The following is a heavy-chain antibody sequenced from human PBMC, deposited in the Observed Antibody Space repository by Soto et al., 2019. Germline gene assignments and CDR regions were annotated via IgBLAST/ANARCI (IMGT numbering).Heavy chain of an antibody. D-gene: IGHD4-17*01. CDR2: IYSAGNT. Sequence: EVQLVDSGGGLVQPGGSLRLSCAASGFTVSSNYMSWVRQVPGKGLEWVSVIYSAGNTYYTDSVKGRFTISRDNSKNTLYIQMNSLRAEDTAVYYCARSQSYGDYSAFDYWGQGTLVTVSS. V-gene: IGHV3-66*01. J-gene: IGHJ4*02. CDR3: ARSQSYGDYSAFDY. CDR1: GFTVSSNY.